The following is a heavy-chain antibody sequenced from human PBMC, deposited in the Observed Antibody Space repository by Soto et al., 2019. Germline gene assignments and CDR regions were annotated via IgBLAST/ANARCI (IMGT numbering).Heavy chain of an antibody. CDR2: IIHDGSYK. J-gene: IGHJ6*02. V-gene: IGHV3-30*03. Sequence: GGSLRLSCVVSGITFSTYGMHWVRQTPGKGLEWVAVIIHDGSYKYYGDSVKGRLTISRDNSKNTVYLQMNSLRGDDSGVYYCASHVDTALVHNYFNGMDVWGQGTTVTVSS. CDR3: ASHVDTALVHNYFNGMDV. D-gene: IGHD5-18*01. CDR1: GITFSTYG.